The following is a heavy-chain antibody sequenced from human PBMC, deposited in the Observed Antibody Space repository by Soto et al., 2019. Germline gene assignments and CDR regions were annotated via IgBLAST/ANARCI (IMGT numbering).Heavy chain of an antibody. J-gene: IGHJ4*02. D-gene: IGHD5-18*01. CDR2: IWYDGSNK. CDR3: ARDPGGYGYSFEY. CDR1: GFTFSSYG. V-gene: IGHV3-33*01. Sequence: QVQLVESGGGVVQPGRSLRLSCAASGFTFSSYGMHWVRQAPGKGLEWVAVIWYDGSNKYYADSVKGRFTISRDNSKNTLYLQMNSLRAEDTAVYYCARDPGGYGYSFEYWGQGTLVTVSS.